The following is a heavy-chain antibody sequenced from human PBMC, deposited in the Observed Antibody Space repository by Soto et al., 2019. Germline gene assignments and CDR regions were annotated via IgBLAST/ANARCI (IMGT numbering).Heavy chain of an antibody. D-gene: IGHD5-18*01. CDR1: GGSFSGYY. Sequence: SETLSLTCAVYGGSFSGYYWSWIRQPPGKGLEWIGEINHSGSTNYNPSLKSRVTISVDTSKNQFSLKLSSVTAADTAVYYCARGVSYGYRFLDYWGQGTLVTVSS. CDR3: ARGVSYGYRFLDY. V-gene: IGHV4-34*01. CDR2: INHSGST. J-gene: IGHJ4*02.